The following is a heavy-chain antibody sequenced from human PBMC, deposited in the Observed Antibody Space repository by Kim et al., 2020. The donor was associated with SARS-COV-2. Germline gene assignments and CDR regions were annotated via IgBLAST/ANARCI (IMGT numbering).Heavy chain of an antibody. V-gene: IGHV4-59*01. CDR3: WRVRRITIFGVVITDAFDI. CDR2: IYYSGST. CDR1: GGSISSYY. Sequence: SETLSLTCTVSGGSISSYYWSWIRQPPGKGLEWIGYIYYSGSTNYNPSLKSRVTISVDTSKNQFSLKLSSVTAADTAVYYCWRVRRITIFGVVITDAFDIWGQGTMVPVSS. J-gene: IGHJ3*02. D-gene: IGHD3-3*01.